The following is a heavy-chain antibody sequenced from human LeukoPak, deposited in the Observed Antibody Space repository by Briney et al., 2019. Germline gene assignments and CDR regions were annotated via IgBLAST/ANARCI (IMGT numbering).Heavy chain of an antibody. D-gene: IGHD4-17*01. CDR2: IYSGGST. V-gene: IGHV3-66*01. J-gene: IGHJ4*02. Sequence: PGGSLRLSCAASGFTVSSNYMSWVRQAPGKGLEWVSVIYSGGSTYYTGSVKGRFTISRDNSKNTLYLQMNSLRAEDTAVYYCARVDYGDYGFDYWGQGTLVAVSS. CDR1: GFTVSSNY. CDR3: ARVDYGDYGFDY.